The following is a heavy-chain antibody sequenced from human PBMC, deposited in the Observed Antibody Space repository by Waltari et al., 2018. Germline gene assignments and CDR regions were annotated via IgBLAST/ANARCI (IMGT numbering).Heavy chain of an antibody. CDR3: ARAGCNTPYSSGWYFDY. CDR2: ILHSGST. D-gene: IGHD6-19*01. J-gene: IGHJ4*02. V-gene: IGHV4-4*02. Sequence: QVQLQESGPGLVKPSGTLSLTCAVSGGSISSSNWWSWVRQPPGKGLEWIVEILHSGSTNYNPSLKSRVTRSVDKSKNQFSLKLSSVTAADTAVYYCARAGCNTPYSSGWYFDYWGQGTLVTVSS. CDR1: GGSISSSNW.